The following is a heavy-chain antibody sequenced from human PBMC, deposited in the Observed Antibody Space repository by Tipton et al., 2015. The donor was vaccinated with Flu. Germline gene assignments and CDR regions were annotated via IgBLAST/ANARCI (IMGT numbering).Heavy chain of an antibody. V-gene: IGHV3-23*01. D-gene: IGHD6-19*01. J-gene: IGHJ5*02. Sequence: SLRLSCAASGFTFSSYAMSWVRQAPGKGLEWVSAISGSGGSTYYADSVKGRFTISRDNSKNTLYLQMNSLRAEDTAVYYCAKDSSGWYGISFNWFDPWGQGTLVTVSS. CDR2: ISGSGGST. CDR1: GFTFSSYA. CDR3: AKDSSGWYGISFNWFDP.